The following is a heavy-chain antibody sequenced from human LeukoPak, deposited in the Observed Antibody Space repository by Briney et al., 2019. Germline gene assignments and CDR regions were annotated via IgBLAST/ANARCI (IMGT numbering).Heavy chain of an antibody. CDR2: IYQAGTEK. J-gene: IGHJ4*02. Sequence: PGGSLRLSCAVSGFTFGNYWMNWVRRAPGKGLEWVANIYQAGTEKHYVDSVKGRFTISRDNAKNSLFLQMNSLRAEDTAVYFCARVRGGYYFDYWGQGTLVTVSS. CDR3: ARVRGGYYFDY. D-gene: IGHD5-24*01. V-gene: IGHV3-7*04. CDR1: GFTFGNYW.